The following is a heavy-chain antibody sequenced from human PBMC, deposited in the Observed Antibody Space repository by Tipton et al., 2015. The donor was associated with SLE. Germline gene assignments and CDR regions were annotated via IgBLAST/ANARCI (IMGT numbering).Heavy chain of an antibody. J-gene: IGHJ5*02. CDR2: ISYSGAT. V-gene: IGHV4-39*07. D-gene: IGHD2-21*01. CDR1: GGSITTRSYY. Sequence: TLSLTCIVSGGSITTRSYYWGWIRQPPGKGLEWIASISYSGATYYNPSLKSRVIISLDTFRNHFSLKLSSVTAADTAVYYCARVQACEGFDPWGQGTLVTVSS. CDR3: ARVQACEGFDP.